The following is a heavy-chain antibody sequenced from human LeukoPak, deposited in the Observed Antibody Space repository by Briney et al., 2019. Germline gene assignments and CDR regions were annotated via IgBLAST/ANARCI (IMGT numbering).Heavy chain of an antibody. D-gene: IGHD3-22*01. CDR3: ARAGYDSSGYYYAYPLDAFDI. Sequence: GGSLRLSCAASGFTFSSYAMHWIRQAPGKGLEWVSYISSSGSTIYYADSVKGRFTISRDNAKNSLYLQMNSLRAEDTAVYYCARAGYDSSGYYYAYPLDAFDIWGQGTMVTVSS. CDR1: GFTFSSYA. CDR2: ISSSGSTI. J-gene: IGHJ3*02. V-gene: IGHV3-48*04.